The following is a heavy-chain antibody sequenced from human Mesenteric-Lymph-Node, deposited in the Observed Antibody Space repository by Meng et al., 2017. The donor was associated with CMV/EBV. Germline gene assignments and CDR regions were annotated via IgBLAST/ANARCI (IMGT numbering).Heavy chain of an antibody. CDR2: IYWDDDK. Sequence: INLKESGPTLVNPRQTLLLTCPFSGFSLSTSGVGVGWIRQPPGKALEWLALIYWDDDKRYSPSLKSRLTITKDTSKNQVVLTMTNMDPVDTATYYCAHSSGIAAAGPFYFDYWGQGTLVTVSS. CDR1: GFSLSTSGVG. D-gene: IGHD6-13*01. CDR3: AHSSGIAAAGPFYFDY. J-gene: IGHJ4*02. V-gene: IGHV2-5*02.